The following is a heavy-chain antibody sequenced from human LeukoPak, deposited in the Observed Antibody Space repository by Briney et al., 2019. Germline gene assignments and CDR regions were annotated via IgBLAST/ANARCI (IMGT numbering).Heavy chain of an antibody. CDR1: GFTFSSYA. Sequence: PGGSLRLSCAASGFTFSSYAVHWVRQAPGKGLEWVAVISYDGSNKYYADSVKGRFTISRDNSKNTLYLQMNSLRAEDTAVYYCARAGVMITFGGVIVKYYYYYYMDVWGKGTTVTVSS. J-gene: IGHJ6*03. CDR3: ARAGVMITFGGVIVKYYYYYYMDV. CDR2: ISYDGSNK. V-gene: IGHV3-30*04. D-gene: IGHD3-16*02.